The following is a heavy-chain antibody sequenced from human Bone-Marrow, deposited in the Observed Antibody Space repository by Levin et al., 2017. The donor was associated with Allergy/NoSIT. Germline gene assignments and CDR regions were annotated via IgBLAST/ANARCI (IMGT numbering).Heavy chain of an antibody. Sequence: SQTLSLTCTVSGDSVPTPYWSWLRQPPGKGLEYIGYVYYTGITNYNPSLNSRVTMSVDTSKNQFSLTLRSVTAADTAVYYCARTARRADSWGRGTLVTVSS. CDR2: VYYTGIT. CDR1: GDSVPTPY. V-gene: IGHV4-59*02. J-gene: IGHJ4*02. CDR3: ARTARRADS.